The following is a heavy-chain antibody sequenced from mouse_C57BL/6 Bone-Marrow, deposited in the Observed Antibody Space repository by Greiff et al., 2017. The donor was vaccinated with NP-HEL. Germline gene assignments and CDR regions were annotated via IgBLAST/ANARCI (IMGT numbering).Heavy chain of an antibody. Sequence: QVQLQQPGAELVKPGASVKVSCKASGYTFTSYWMHWVKQRPGQGLEWIGRIHPSDGDTNYNQKFKGKATLTVDKSSSTAYMQLSSLTSEDSAVYYCAIHLCYYGSSGAYWVEGTQVTVCA. D-gene: IGHD1-1*01. J-gene: IGHJ3*01. CDR1: GYTFTSYW. V-gene: IGHV1-74*01. CDR2: IHPSDGDT. CDR3: AIHLCYYGSSGAY.